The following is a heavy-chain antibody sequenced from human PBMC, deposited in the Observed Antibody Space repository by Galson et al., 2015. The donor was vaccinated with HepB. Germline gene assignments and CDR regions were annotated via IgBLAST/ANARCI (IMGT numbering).Heavy chain of an antibody. CDR3: ARDWVGISGEGDAFDI. D-gene: IGHD3-10*01. Sequence: SVKVSCKASGYTFTSYYMHWVRQAPGQGLEWMGIINPSGGSTSYAQKLQGRVTMTRDTSTSTVYMELSSLRSEDTAVYYCARDWVGISGEGDAFDIWGQGTMVTVSS. V-gene: IGHV1-46*04. CDR1: GYTFTSYY. J-gene: IGHJ3*02. CDR2: INPSGGST.